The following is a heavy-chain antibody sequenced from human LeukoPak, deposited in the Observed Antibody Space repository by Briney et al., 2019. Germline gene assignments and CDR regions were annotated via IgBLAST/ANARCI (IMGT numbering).Heavy chain of an antibody. CDR1: GGSLSPYY. CDR3: AREGLQDYFGSGSFDD. D-gene: IGHD3-10*01. V-gene: IGHV4-59*01. J-gene: IGHJ4*02. Sequence: SETLSLTCAASGGSLSPYYWSWIRQPPGKGLEWIGYIHYGGSANYNPSLKSRVTMSVDTSKNQVSLKLHSVTAADTAVYYCAREGLQDYFGSGSFDDWGQGTLVTVSS. CDR2: IHYGGSA.